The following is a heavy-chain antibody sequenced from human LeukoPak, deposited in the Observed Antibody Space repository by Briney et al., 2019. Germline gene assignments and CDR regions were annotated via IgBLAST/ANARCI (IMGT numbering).Heavy chain of an antibody. CDR2: IIPILGIA. J-gene: IGHJ4*02. V-gene: IGHV1-69*04. Sequence: RASVKVSCKASGYTFTSYYMHWVRQAPGQGLEWMGRIIPILGIANYAQKFQGRVTITADKSTSTAYMELSSLRSEDTAVYYCARGNPGSSLGYWGQGTLVTVSS. D-gene: IGHD1-26*01. CDR1: GYTFTSYY. CDR3: ARGNPGSSLGY.